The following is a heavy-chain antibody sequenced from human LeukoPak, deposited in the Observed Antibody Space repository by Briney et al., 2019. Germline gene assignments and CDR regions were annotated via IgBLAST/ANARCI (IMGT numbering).Heavy chain of an antibody. J-gene: IGHJ2*01. CDR2: TNWNGGNT. CDR3: ARDRGYSASWYSRSGYFDL. D-gene: IGHD6-13*01. V-gene: IGHV3-20*04. Sequence: GGSLRLSCAASGFTFDDYGMSWVRQVPGKGLEWVSGTNWNGGNTGYADSVKGRFTISRDNAKNSLPLQMHSLRAEDTALYYCARDRGYSASWYSRSGYFDLWGRGTLVTVSS. CDR1: GFTFDDYG.